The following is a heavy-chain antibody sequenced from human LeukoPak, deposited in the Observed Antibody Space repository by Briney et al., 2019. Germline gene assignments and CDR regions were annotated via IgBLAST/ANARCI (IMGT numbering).Heavy chain of an antibody. CDR1: GFTFTDYA. CDR2: ISDNGGET. CDR3: ATDRERDPSVYYLV. J-gene: IGHJ4*02. Sequence: GGSLRLSCAASGFTFTDYAMSWVRQAPEKGLEWISTISDNGGETYYADSVKGRSAISGDNSKNTLFLQMNSLRAEDSAVYYCATDRERDPSVYYLVGGQGTLITVSS. D-gene: IGHD3-22*01. V-gene: IGHV3-23*01.